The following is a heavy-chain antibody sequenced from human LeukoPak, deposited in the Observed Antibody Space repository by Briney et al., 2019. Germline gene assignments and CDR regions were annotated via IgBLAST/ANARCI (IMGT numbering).Heavy chain of an antibody. Sequence: GGSLRLSCAASGFTFSSYSMNWVRRAPGKGLEWVSSISSSSSYIYYADSVKGRFTISRDNAKNSLYLQMNSLRAEDTAVYYCARDLANLIPSEYHYGDYVGGDAFDIWGQGTMVTVSS. CDR1: GFTFSSYS. D-gene: IGHD4-17*01. CDR2: ISSSSSYI. J-gene: IGHJ3*02. V-gene: IGHV3-21*01. CDR3: ARDLANLIPSEYHYGDYVGGDAFDI.